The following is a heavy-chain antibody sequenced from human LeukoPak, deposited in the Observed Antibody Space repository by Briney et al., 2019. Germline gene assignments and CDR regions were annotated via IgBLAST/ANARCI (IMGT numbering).Heavy chain of an antibody. CDR3: ARNNYDKYYYYCMDV. J-gene: IGHJ6*03. Sequence: SETLSLTCTVSAASTSNNTFYWSWIRQSAGKGLEWIGRIYADGATNYNPSLKSRATISVDTSKNQFSLKLSSVTAADTAVYYCARNNYDKYYYYCMDVWGKGTAVTVS. CDR2: IYADGAT. D-gene: IGHD1-1*01. V-gene: IGHV4-61*02. CDR1: AASTSNNTFY.